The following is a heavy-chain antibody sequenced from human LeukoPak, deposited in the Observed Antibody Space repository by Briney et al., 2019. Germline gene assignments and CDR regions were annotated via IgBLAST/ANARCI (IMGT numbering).Heavy chain of an antibody. V-gene: IGHV3-30-3*01. CDR3: ALGLRYCSSTSCYPYAFDI. CDR2: ISYDGSNK. Sequence: GRSLRLSCAASGFTFSSYAMHWVRQAPGKGLEWVAVISYDGSNKYCADSVKGRFTISRDNSKNTLYLQVNSLRAEDTAVYYCALGLRYCSSTSCYPYAFDIWGQGTVVTVSS. CDR1: GFTFSSYA. D-gene: IGHD2-2*01. J-gene: IGHJ3*02.